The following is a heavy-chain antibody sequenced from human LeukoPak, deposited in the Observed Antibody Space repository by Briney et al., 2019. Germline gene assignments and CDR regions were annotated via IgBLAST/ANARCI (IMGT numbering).Heavy chain of an antibody. J-gene: IGHJ3*02. V-gene: IGHV1-69*06. D-gene: IGHD2-2*01. CDR3: AREVTDCSSTSCYSGGGAFDI. Sequence: SVKVSCKASGGTFSSYAISWVRQAPGQGFEWMGGINPIFGTANYAQKFQGRVTITADKSTSTAYMELSSLRSEDTAVYYCAREVTDCSSTSCYSGGGAFDIWGQGTMVTVSS. CDR1: GGTFSSYA. CDR2: INPIFGTA.